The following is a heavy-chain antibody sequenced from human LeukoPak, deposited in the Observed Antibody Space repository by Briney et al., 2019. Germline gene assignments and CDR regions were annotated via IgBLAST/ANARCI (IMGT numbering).Heavy chain of an antibody. J-gene: IGHJ4*02. V-gene: IGHV3-64*04. CDR2: ISSNGGST. Sequence: GGSLRLPCSASGVTFSSYAMHWVRQAPGKGLEYVSAISSNGGSTYYADSVKGRFTVSRDDSKNTLYLQMNSLRAEDTAVYYCAKDGGLWVSAHWGDSWGRGTLVTVSS. CDR1: GVTFSSYA. D-gene: IGHD7-27*01. CDR3: AKDGGLWVSAHWGDS.